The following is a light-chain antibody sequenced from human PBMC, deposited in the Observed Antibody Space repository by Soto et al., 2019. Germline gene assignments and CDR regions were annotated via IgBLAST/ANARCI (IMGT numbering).Light chain of an antibody. CDR2: KDS. J-gene: IGLJ2*01. CDR1: ALPKQY. V-gene: IGLV3-25*03. CDR3: QSADSSGTYQV. Sequence: SYELTQPPSVSVSPGQTARITCSGDALPKQYAYWYQQKPGQAPMLMIYKDSERPSGIPERFSGSSSGTTVTLTISGVQAEDEADYYCQSADSSGTYQVFGGGTKVTVL.